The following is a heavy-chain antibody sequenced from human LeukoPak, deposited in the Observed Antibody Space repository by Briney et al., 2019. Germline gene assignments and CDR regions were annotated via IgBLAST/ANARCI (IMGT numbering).Heavy chain of an antibody. D-gene: IGHD3-10*01. Sequence: GGSLRLSCGASGFTFTSYAMSWIRQAPGKGLEWVSAISGGGENTYYGDSVKGRFTISRDNSKNTLYLQMNSLRAEDTAVYYCAKYRPNYCGSGQYYFDYWGQGTLVTVSS. CDR2: ISGGGENT. V-gene: IGHV3-23*01. CDR1: GFTFTSYA. J-gene: IGHJ4*02. CDR3: AKYRPNYCGSGQYYFDY.